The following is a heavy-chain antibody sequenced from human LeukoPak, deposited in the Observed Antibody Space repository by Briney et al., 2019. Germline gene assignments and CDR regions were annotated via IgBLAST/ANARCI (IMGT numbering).Heavy chain of an antibody. D-gene: IGHD3-10*01. CDR2: IYYSGST. J-gene: IGHJ4*02. V-gene: IGHV4-39*01. CDR1: GGSISSNSYY. Sequence: KASETLSLTCTVSGGSISSNSYYWGWIRQPPGKGLEWIGSIYYSGSTYYNPSLKSRVTISVDTSKNQFSLKLSSVTAADTAVYYCARRNKLLWLKGYYFDYWGQGTLVTVSS. CDR3: ARRNKLLWLKGYYFDY.